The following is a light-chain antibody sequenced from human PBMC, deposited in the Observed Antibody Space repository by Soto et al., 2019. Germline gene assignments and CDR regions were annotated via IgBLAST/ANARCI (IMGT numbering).Light chain of an antibody. J-gene: IGKJ1*01. V-gene: IGKV1-17*03. Sequence: DIPMTQSPSAMSASIGDRVTITCRASQGIGNYLAWFQQKPGKVPKRLIYGASTLQSGAPSRFSGSGSGTDFTLTISSLQPEDFATYYCLQHHTYPWTFGQGTKVESK. CDR3: LQHHTYPWT. CDR1: QGIGNY. CDR2: GAS.